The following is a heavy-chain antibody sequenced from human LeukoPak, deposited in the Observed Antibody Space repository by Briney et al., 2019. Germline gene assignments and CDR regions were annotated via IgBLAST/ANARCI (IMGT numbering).Heavy chain of an antibody. CDR1: GFSFSNYE. J-gene: IGHJ4*02. V-gene: IGHV3-48*03. CDR2: ISSSDITI. Sequence: PGGSLRLSCAASGFSFSNYEMNWVRQAPGKGLEWVSYISSSDITIYYADSVKGRFTISRDNAKNSLYLQMNSLRAEDTAVYYCARDMCYYDSSGYYHNPFDYWGQGTLVTVSS. D-gene: IGHD3-22*01. CDR3: ARDMCYYDSSGYYHNPFDY.